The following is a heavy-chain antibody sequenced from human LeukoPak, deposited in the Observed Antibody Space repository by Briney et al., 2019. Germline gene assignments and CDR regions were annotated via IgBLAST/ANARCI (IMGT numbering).Heavy chain of an antibody. J-gene: IGHJ5*02. D-gene: IGHD3-16*01. CDR3: ARAGGSSDPHWFDL. CDR2: IYYSGST. V-gene: IGHV4-31*03. CDR1: GGSISSGGYY. Sequence: SETLSLTCTVSGGSISSGGYYWSWIRQHPGKGLEWIGYIYYSGSTYYNPSLKSRLTISVDTSKNQFSLKLSSVTAADTAVYYCARAGGSSDPHWFDLWGQGTLVTVSS.